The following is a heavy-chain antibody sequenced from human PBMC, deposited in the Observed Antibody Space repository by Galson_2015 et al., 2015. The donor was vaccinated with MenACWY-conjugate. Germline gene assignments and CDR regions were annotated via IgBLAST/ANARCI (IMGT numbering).Heavy chain of an antibody. CDR1: GFTFSNAR. D-gene: IGHD3-22*01. Sequence: SLRLSCAASGFTFSNARMTWVRQAPGKGLEWVGHIKSKTDGETTDYAAPVTGRFTISRDDSRNTLYLQMNSLKTEDTAVYYCATEFYSNGYNFWGQGTLVTVSS. CDR3: ATEFYSNGYNF. V-gene: IGHV3-15*01. J-gene: IGHJ4*02. CDR2: IKSKTDGETT.